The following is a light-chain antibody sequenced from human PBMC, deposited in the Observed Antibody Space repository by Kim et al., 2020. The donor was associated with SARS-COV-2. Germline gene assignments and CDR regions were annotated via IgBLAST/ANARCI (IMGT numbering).Light chain of an antibody. V-gene: IGLV2-14*03. Sequence: STTSSWTGTNSDVGGYNYVSWYQQQPGKAPKLMIYDVSKRPSGVSNRFSASKSGNTASLTISGLQAEDEADYYCNSYTSSSTWVFGGGTQLTVL. CDR1: NSDVGGYNY. J-gene: IGLJ3*02. CDR3: NSYTSSSTWV. CDR2: DVS.